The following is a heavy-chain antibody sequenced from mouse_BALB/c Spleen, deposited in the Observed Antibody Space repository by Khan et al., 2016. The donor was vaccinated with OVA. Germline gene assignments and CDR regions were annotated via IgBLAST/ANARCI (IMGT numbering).Heavy chain of an antibody. CDR3: ARDYWFVY. CDR1: GFTFSNYA. V-gene: IGHV5-6-5*01. J-gene: IGHJ3*01. CDR2: ISSGGNT. Sequence: DVHLVESGGGLVKPGGSLKVSCAASGFTFSNYAMSWVRQTAEKRMEWVASISSGGNTYFPDSVKGRFTISRDNVRNIVYLQMSSLRSEDTAMYYCARDYWFVYWGQGTLVTVSA.